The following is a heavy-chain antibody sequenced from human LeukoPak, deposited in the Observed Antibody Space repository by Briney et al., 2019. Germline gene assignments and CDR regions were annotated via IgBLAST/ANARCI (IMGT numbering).Heavy chain of an antibody. J-gene: IGHJ4*02. Sequence: TGGSLRLSCAASGFTFSDYSMNWVRQAPGKGLEWISYIGIDSGNTNYADSVKGRFTNSGDKAKNSLYLQMNSLRVEDTAVYHCARDYKYAFDNWGQGTLVTVSS. V-gene: IGHV3-48*01. CDR2: IGIDSGNT. CDR3: ARDYKYAFDN. CDR1: GFTFSDYS. D-gene: IGHD5-24*01.